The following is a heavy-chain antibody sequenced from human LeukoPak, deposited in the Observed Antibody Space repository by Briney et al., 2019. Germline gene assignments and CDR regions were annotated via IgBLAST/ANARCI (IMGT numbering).Heavy chain of an antibody. CDR2: ISGSGGST. D-gene: IGHD5-18*01. V-gene: IGHV3-23*01. J-gene: IGHJ6*02. CDR3: AKDSKRRDTAEEPDYGMDV. Sequence: GGSLRLSCAASGFTFSSYAMSWVRQAPGKGLEWVSAISGSGGSTYYADSVKGRFTISRDNSKNTLYLQMNSLRAEDTAVYYCAKDSKRRDTAEEPDYGMDVWGQGTTVTVSS. CDR1: GFTFSSYA.